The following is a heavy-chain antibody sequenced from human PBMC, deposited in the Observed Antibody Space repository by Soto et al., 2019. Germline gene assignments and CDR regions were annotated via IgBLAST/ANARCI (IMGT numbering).Heavy chain of an antibody. CDR2: ISSSSSYI. CDR1: GFTFSSYS. CDR3: ARVRIATGGDFDY. Sequence: EVQLVESGGGLVKPGGSLRLSCAASGFTFSSYSMNWVRQAPGKGLEWVSSISSSSSYIYYADSVKGRFTISRDNAKNSLYLQMNSLRAEDTAVYYCARVRIATGGDFDYWGQGTLVTVSS. J-gene: IGHJ4*02. V-gene: IGHV3-21*01. D-gene: IGHD3-16*01.